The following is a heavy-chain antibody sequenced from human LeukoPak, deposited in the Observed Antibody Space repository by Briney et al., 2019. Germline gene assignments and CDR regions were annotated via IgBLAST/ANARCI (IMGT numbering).Heavy chain of an antibody. CDR2: ISNSDGST. V-gene: IGHV3-23*01. Sequence: GGSLRLSCAASGFTFTSYSMSWVRQAPEKGLEWVSTISNSDGSTYYADSVKGRFTISRDNSKNTLYLQMNSLRAEDTAVYYCAKMVAAGIISYYFDYWGQGTLVTISS. J-gene: IGHJ4*02. D-gene: IGHD6-19*01. CDR3: AKMVAAGIISYYFDY. CDR1: GFTFTSYS.